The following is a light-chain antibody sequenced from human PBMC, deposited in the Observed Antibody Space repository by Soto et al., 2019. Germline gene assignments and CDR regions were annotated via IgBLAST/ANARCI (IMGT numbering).Light chain of an antibody. CDR1: QSISSY. V-gene: IGKV1-39*01. J-gene: IGKJ1*01. CDR2: AAP. CDR3: QQSYSTPWT. Sequence: DIQMTQSPSSLSASVGDRVTITCRASQSISSYLNWYQQKPRKAPKLLIYAAPSLQSGFPSRFSGSGSGTDFTLTISSLQPEEFATYYCQQSYSTPWTFGQGTKVEIK.